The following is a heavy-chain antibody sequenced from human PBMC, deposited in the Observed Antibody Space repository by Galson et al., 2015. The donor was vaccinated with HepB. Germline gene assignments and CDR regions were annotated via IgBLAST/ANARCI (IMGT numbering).Heavy chain of an antibody. CDR1: GFTFSVYA. V-gene: IGHV3-23*01. Sequence: SLRLSCAASGFTFSVYAMSWVRQAPGKGLEWVSGISGSGGSTYYADSVKGRFTISRDNSKNTLYLQMNSLRAEDTAVYYCAKEGDTYGFFWYFDLWGRGTLVTVSS. CDR3: AKEGDTYGFFWYFDL. J-gene: IGHJ2*01. D-gene: IGHD5-18*01. CDR2: ISGSGGST.